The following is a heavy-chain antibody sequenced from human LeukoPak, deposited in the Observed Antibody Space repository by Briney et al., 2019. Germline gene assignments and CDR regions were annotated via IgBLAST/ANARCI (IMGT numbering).Heavy chain of an antibody. CDR3: ARESKGVVVMSYYYYYMDV. CDR2: INPSGGST. Sequence: ASVKVSCKASGYTFTSYYMHWVRQAPGQGLEWMGIINPSGGSTSYAQKFQGRVTMTRDMSTSTVYMEPSSLRSEDTAVYYCARESKGVVVMSYYYYYMDVWGKGTTVTVSS. D-gene: IGHD2-21*01. CDR1: GYTFTSYY. J-gene: IGHJ6*03. V-gene: IGHV1-46*01.